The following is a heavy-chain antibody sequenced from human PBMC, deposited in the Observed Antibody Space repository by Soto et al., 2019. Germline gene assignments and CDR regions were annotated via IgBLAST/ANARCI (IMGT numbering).Heavy chain of an antibody. V-gene: IGHV3-74*01. J-gene: IGHJ5*02. CDR1: GFPFSSYW. CDR2: INSDGSST. Sequence: GRSLRLSCAASGFPFSSYWMHWVRQAPGKGLVWVSRINSDGSSTSYADSVKGRFTISRDNAKNTLYLQMNSLRAEDTAVYYCARGPRYYDFWSGYYRSFSGNWFDPWGQGTLVTVSS. D-gene: IGHD3-3*01. CDR3: ARGPRYYDFWSGYYRSFSGNWFDP.